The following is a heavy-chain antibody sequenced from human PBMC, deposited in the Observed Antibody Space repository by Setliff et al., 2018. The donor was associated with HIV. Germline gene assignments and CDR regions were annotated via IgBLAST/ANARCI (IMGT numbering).Heavy chain of an antibody. J-gene: IGHJ6*03. D-gene: IGHD3-3*01. V-gene: IGHV4-59*11. CDR2: IHYSESS. CDR3: ARGLSIFGVATPGFYSFMDV. Sequence: SETLSLTCTVSGGSITGHYWSWIRQPPGKGLEWIGYIHYSESSNYNPSLKSRVSISLDTSKKQVSLQLNSVTAADTAVYYCARGLSIFGVATPGFYSFMDVWGKGTTVTVSS. CDR1: GGSITGHY.